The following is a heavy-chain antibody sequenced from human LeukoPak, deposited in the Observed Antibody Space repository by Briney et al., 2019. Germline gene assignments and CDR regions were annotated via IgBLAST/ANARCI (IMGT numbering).Heavy chain of an antibody. CDR1: GYSIGSGYY. CDR2: IYQSGST. V-gene: IGHV4-38-2*02. Sequence: SETLSLTCSVSGYSIGSGYYWGWIRQPPGKGLEWIGSIYQSGSTYYNPSLKSRVTISVDTSKNQFSLKLSSVTAADTAVYYCARTSSGWTPFVDYFDYWGQGTLVTVSS. D-gene: IGHD6-19*01. J-gene: IGHJ4*02. CDR3: ARTSSGWTPFVDYFDY.